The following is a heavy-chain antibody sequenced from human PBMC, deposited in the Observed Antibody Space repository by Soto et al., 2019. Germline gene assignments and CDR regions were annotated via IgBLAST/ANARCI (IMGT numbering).Heavy chain of an antibody. CDR2: ISYDGSNK. D-gene: IGHD6-6*01. CDR3: ARAPQNTIYSSSYQAY. J-gene: IGHJ4*02. V-gene: IGHV3-30-3*01. CDR1: GFTFSSYA. Sequence: PGGSLRLSCAASGFTFSSYAMHWVRQAPGKGLEWVAVISYDGSNKYYADSVKGRFTISRDNSKNTLYLQMNSLRAEDTAVYHCARAPQNTIYSSSYQAYWGQGTLVTVSS.